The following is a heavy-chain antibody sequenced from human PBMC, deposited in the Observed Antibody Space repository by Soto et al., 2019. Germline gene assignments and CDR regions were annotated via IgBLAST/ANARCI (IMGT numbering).Heavy chain of an antibody. D-gene: IGHD2-15*01. V-gene: IGHV3-73*02. J-gene: IGHJ5*02. CDR1: GFTFSGSP. CDR2: IRSKANSYAT. Sequence: EVQLVESGGGLVQPGGSLKLSCTASGFTFSGSPMHWVRQASGKGLEWVGRIRSKANSYATSYGAAVKGRFTISRDDPKNTAYLQMKSLKIEYAAVYYCTSHSPEDMRRTWGQGTLVTVSS. CDR3: TSHSPEDMRRT.